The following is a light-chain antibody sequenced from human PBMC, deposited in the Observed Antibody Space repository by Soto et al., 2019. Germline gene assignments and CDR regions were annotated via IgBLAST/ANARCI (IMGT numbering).Light chain of an antibody. CDR2: GAS. J-gene: IGKJ1*01. CDR1: QSVSSN. CDR3: QQYNDWPL. V-gene: IGKV3-15*01. Sequence: EIVMTQSPVTLSVSPGERATLSCRASQSVSSNLAWYQQKPGQAPRLLIYGASTRATGIPARFSGSGSGTDFALTISSLQSEDLAFYYCQQYNDWPLFGQGTKVEIK.